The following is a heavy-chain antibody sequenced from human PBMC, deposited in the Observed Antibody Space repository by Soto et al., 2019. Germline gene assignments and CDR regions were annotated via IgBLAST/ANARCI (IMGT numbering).Heavy chain of an antibody. Sequence: GGSLRLSCAGSGLTFNNYAMSWVRQAPGKGLEWVSVIYSGGSTYYADSVKGRFTISRHNSKNTLYLQMNSLRAEDTAVYYCAREGHLYGSGIMDVWGQGTTVTVSS. CDR2: IYSGGST. CDR1: GLTFNNYA. D-gene: IGHD3-10*01. J-gene: IGHJ6*02. V-gene: IGHV3-53*04. CDR3: AREGHLYGSGIMDV.